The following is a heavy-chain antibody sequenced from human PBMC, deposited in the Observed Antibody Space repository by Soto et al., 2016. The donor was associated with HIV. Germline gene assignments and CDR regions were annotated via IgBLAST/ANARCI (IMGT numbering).Heavy chain of an antibody. CDR3: ARDWTRRGYSGYDCAFDI. V-gene: IGHV1-2*02. CDR1: GYTFTDYY. J-gene: IGHJ3*02. Sequence: QVQLVQSGAEVRKPGASVRVSCRTSGYTFTDYYIHWVRQAPGQGLEWMGWINPKSGGTNYAQKFQGRVTMTRDTSISTAYMLLTDLRSDDTAIYYCARDWTRRGYSGYDCAFDIWGQGTMVTVSS. CDR2: INPKSGGT. D-gene: IGHD5-12*01.